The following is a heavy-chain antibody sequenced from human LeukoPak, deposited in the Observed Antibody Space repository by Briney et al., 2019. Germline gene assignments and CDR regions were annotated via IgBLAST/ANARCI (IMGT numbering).Heavy chain of an antibody. CDR1: GFTFSSYS. CDR2: IKQDGSEK. V-gene: IGHV3-7*01. J-gene: IGHJ4*02. D-gene: IGHD6-6*01. Sequence: GGSLRLSCAASGFTFSSYSMNWVRQAPGKGLEWVANIKQDGSEKYYVDSVKGRFTISRDNAKNSLYLQMNSLRAEDTAVYYCAREGSSSEFDYWGQGTLVTVSS. CDR3: AREGSSSEFDY.